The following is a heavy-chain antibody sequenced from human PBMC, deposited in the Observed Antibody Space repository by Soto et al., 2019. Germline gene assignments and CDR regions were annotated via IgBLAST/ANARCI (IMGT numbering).Heavy chain of an antibody. CDR1: RFRFSDYY. Sequence: GGSLRLSCEASRFRFSDYYMSWVHQAPGKGLEWVSFISSSGTTIYYADSVKGRFTISRDNAKNSLFLQMNSLRVEDTAVYYCASSEGNYYYYGMDVWGQGTTVTVSS. J-gene: IGHJ6*02. CDR2: ISSSGTTI. V-gene: IGHV3-11*01. CDR3: ASSEGNYYYYGMDV.